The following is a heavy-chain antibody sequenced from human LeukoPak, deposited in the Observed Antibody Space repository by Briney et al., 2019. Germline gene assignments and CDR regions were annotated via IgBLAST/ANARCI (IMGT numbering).Heavy chain of an antibody. Sequence: GGSLRLSCAASGFTFTNYPMHWVRQAPGKGLEWVAVLWSDGIKTDYADSVKGRFTISRDDSKNTLYLQMNSLRAEDTAVYYCAKFTSISGYLWRDFDYWGQGTLVTVSS. CDR2: LWSDGIKT. V-gene: IGHV3-33*03. CDR1: GFTFTNYP. D-gene: IGHD3-22*01. J-gene: IGHJ4*02. CDR3: AKFTSISGYLWRDFDY.